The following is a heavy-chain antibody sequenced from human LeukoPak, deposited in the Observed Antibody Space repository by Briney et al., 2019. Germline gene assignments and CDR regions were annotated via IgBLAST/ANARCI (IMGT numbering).Heavy chain of an antibody. Sequence: GGSLRLSCAASGFTFSSYAMHWVRQAPGKGLEWVAVISYDGSNKYYADFVKGRFTISRDNSKNTLYLQMNSLRAEDTAVYYCAKTFIYGYCSSTSCYSPWDYWGQGTLVTVSS. D-gene: IGHD2-2*03. CDR2: ISYDGSNK. CDR1: GFTFSSYA. J-gene: IGHJ4*02. V-gene: IGHV3-30*04. CDR3: AKTFIYGYCSSTSCYSPWDY.